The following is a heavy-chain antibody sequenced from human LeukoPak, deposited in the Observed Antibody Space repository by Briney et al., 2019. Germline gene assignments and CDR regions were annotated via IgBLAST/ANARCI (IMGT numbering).Heavy chain of an antibody. Sequence: SVKVSCKASGGTFSSYAISWVRQAPGQGLEWMGGIIPIFGTANYAQKFQGRVTITTDESTSTAYMELSSLRSEDTAVYYCAGVRIAAAGTGNYYYYYMDVWSKGTTVTISS. V-gene: IGHV1-69*05. CDR1: GGTFSSYA. D-gene: IGHD6-13*01. CDR3: AGVRIAAAGTGNYYYYYMDV. CDR2: IIPIFGTA. J-gene: IGHJ6*03.